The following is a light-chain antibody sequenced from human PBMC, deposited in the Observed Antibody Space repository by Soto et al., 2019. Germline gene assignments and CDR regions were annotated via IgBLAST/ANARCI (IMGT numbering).Light chain of an antibody. CDR2: GAS. V-gene: IGKV3-20*01. Sequence: EMVMTQSPATLSVSPGERATLSCRASQSVSSSYLAWYQQKPGQAPRLLIYGASSRATGIPDRFSGSGSGTDFTLTISRLEPEDFAVYYCQQYGSSPPTWTFGQGTKVDIK. CDR1: QSVSSSY. J-gene: IGKJ1*01. CDR3: QQYGSSPPTWT.